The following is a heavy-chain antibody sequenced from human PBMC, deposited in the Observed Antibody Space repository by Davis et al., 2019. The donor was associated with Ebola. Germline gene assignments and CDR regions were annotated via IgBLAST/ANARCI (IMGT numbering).Heavy chain of an antibody. CDR3: ARQIFRITIFGVDGTSGWFDP. J-gene: IGHJ5*02. CDR2: IYYSGST. D-gene: IGHD3-3*01. Sequence: LRLSCTVSGGSISSGGYYWSWIRQHPGKGLEWIGYIYYSGSTYYNPSLKSRVTISVDTSKNQFSLKLSSVTAADTAVYYCARQIFRITIFGVDGTSGWFDPWGQGTLVTVSS. V-gene: IGHV4-31*03. CDR1: GGSISSGGYY.